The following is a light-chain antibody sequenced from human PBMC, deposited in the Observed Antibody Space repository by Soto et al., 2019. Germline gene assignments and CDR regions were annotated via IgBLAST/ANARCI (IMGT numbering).Light chain of an antibody. J-gene: IGKJ4*01. CDR2: GAP. Sequence: EIVMTQSPATLSVSPGERATLSCRASQSVSSNLAWYQQTPGQAPRLLMYGAPTRATGIPARFSGSGCGTEFTLPISTLQSEDFAGYYGQQYNSFPLTFGGGTKVEIK. CDR1: QSVSSN. V-gene: IGKV3-15*01. CDR3: QQYNSFPLT.